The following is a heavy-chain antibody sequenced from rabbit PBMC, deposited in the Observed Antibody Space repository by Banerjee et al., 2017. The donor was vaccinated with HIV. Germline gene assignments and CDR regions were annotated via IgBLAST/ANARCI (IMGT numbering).Heavy chain of an antibody. J-gene: IGHJ4*01. CDR3: ARDLTGVIGWNLNL. Sequence: QEQLEESGGDLVKPEGSLTLTCTASGFSFSSSDWICWVRQAPGKGLEWIACIYGGSSGSSHYATWAKGRFTISKMPSTTVTLQMTSMTAADTATYFCARDLTGVIGWNLNLWGPGTLVTVS. CDR1: GFSFSSSDW. V-gene: IGHV1S45*01. D-gene: IGHD1-1*01. CDR2: IYGGSSGSS.